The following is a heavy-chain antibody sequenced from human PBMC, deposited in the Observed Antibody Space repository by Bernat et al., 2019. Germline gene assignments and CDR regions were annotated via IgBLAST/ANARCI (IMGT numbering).Heavy chain of an antibody. Sequence: QVQLVESGGGVVQPGRSLRLSCAASGFTFSSYGMHWVRQAPGKGLEWVAVIWYDGSNKYYADSVKGRFTISRDNAKNSLYLQMNSLRDEDTAVYYCASELPYGAYSFDFWGQGTLVTVSS. CDR2: IWYDGSNK. D-gene: IGHD4-17*01. CDR1: GFTFSSYG. V-gene: IGHV3-33*01. CDR3: ASELPYGAYSFDF. J-gene: IGHJ4*02.